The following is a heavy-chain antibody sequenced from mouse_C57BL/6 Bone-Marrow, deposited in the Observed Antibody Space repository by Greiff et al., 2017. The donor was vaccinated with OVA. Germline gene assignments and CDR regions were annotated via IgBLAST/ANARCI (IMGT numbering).Heavy chain of an antibody. CDR1: GYTFTDYN. CDR3: AREGNYFDY. Sequence: EVQLQQSGPELVKPGASVQMSCKASGYTFTDYNMHWVKQSHGKRLEWIGYINPNNGGTSYNQKFKGKATLTVNQYSSTAYMELRRLTSEDSAVYYCAREGNYFDYWGQGTTLTVSS. V-gene: IGHV1-22*01. J-gene: IGHJ2*01. CDR2: INPNNGGT.